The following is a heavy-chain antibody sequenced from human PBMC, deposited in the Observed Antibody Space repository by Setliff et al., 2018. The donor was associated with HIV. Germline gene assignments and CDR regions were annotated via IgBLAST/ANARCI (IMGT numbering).Heavy chain of an antibody. D-gene: IGHD3-22*01. V-gene: IGHV1-2*02. CDR3: ARGTEYYYDISGYPPHY. J-gene: IGHJ4*01. CDR2: INPNSGGT. CDR1: GYIFTGYY. Sequence: GASVKVSCKASGYIFTGYYIHWIRQAPGQGLACVGWINPNSGGTNYAQKFQGRVTMTRDRSISTAYMELNRLTSDDTAIYYCARGTEYYYDISGYPPHYWGQGTLFTVSS.